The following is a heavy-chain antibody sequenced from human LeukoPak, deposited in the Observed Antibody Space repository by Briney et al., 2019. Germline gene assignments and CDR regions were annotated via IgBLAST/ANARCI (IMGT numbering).Heavy chain of an antibody. CDR2: ISGSGGST. CDR1: GFTFSSYA. CDR3: AKDWIQLWSNWFDP. J-gene: IGHJ5*02. V-gene: IGHV3-23*01. Sequence: PGGSLRLSCAASGFTFSSYAMSWVRQAPGKGLEWVSAISGSGGSTYCADSVKGRFTISRDNSKNTLYLQMNSLRAEDTAVYYCAKDWIQLWSNWFDPWGQGTLVTVSS. D-gene: IGHD5-18*01.